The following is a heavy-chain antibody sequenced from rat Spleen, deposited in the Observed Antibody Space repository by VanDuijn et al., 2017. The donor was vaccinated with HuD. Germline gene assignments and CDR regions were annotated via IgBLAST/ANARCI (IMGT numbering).Heavy chain of an antibody. CDR3: ARYRFYYSGYGC. V-gene: IGHV2-47*01. CDR2: IWSKGGT. Sequence: QVQLKESGPGLVQPSQTLSLTCTVSGLSLTSNSVSWIRQPPGKGLEWMGVIWSKGGTDYNSAIKSHLSISRDTSKSQVFLKMNRLKTEHTGVYFWARYRFYYSGYGCWGRGVMVTVSS. D-gene: IGHD4-3*01. J-gene: IGHJ2*01. CDR1: GLSLTSNS.